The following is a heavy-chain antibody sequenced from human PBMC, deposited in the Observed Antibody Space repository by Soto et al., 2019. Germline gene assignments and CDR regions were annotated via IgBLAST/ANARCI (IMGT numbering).Heavy chain of an antibody. CDR2: INAGNGNT. CDR3: ARVPGVGYYDSSGYREDYYFDY. D-gene: IGHD3-22*01. CDR1: GYTFTSYA. V-gene: IGHV1-3*01. Sequence: VKVSCKASGYTFTSYAMHWVRQAPGQRLEWMGWINAGNGNTKYSQKFQGRVTITRDTSASTAYMELSSLRSEDTAVYYCARVPGVGYYDSSGYREDYYFDYWGQGTLVTVSS. J-gene: IGHJ4*02.